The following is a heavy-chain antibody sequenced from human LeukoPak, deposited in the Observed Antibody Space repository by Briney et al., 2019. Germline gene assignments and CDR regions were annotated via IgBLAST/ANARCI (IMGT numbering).Heavy chain of an antibody. J-gene: IGHJ4*02. Sequence: PSETLSLTCTVSGGSISSGGYYWSWIRQHPGKGLEWIGYIYYSGSTYYNPSLKSRVTISVDTSKNQFSLKLSSVTAADTAVYYCARDRSGSDFDYWGQGTLVTVSS. CDR3: ARDRSGSDFDY. V-gene: IGHV4-31*03. D-gene: IGHD1-26*01. CDR1: GGSISSGGYY. CDR2: IYYSGST.